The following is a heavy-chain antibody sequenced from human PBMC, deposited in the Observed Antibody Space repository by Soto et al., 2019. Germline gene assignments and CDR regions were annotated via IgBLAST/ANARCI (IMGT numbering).Heavy chain of an antibody. CDR1: GGTFSSYA. D-gene: IGHD4-17*01. CDR2: IIPSFGTA. CDR3: ERPTNDYGDYGIWFDP. J-gene: IGHJ5*02. V-gene: IGHV1-69*01. Sequence: QVQLVQSGAEVKKPGSSVKVSCKASGGTFSSYAISWVRQAPGQGLEWMGGIIPSFGTANYAQKFQGRVTITADESTSTAYMELSSLRSEDTAVYYCERPTNDYGDYGIWFDPWGQGTLVTVSS.